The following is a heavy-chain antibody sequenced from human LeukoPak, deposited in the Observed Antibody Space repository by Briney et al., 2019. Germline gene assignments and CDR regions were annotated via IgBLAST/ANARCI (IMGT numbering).Heavy chain of an antibody. D-gene: IGHD5-18*01. CDR1: GGSISSYY. J-gene: IGHJ4*02. CDR3: ASGYSFHFDY. Sequence: SETLSLTCTVSGGSISSYYWRWIRQPPGKGLEWIGYIYYSGSTNYNPSLKSRVTMSVDTSKNQFSLKLSSVTAADTAVYYCASGYSFHFDYWGQGTLVTVSS. CDR2: IYYSGST. V-gene: IGHV4-59*01.